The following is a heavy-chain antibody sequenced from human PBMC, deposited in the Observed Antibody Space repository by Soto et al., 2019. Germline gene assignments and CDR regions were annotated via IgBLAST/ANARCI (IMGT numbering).Heavy chain of an antibody. CDR2: INHSGST. V-gene: IGHV4-34*01. Sequence: SETLSLTCAVYGGSFSGYYWSWIRQPPGKGLEWIGEINHSGSTNYNPSLKSRVTISVDTSKNQFSLKLSSVTAADTAVYYCARGDGGGFGDQTIYYGMDVWGQGTTVTVSS. J-gene: IGHJ6*02. CDR3: ARGDGGGFGDQTIYYGMDV. D-gene: IGHD3-10*01. CDR1: GGSFSGYY.